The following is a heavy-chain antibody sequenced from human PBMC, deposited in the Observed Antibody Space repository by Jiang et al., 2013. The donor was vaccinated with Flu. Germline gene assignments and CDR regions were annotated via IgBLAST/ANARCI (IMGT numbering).Heavy chain of an antibody. CDR1: GFILDSYP. CDR3: ARDLESCNSASCLLYFYAMDV. J-gene: IGHJ6*02. Sequence: VQLVESGGDVVQPGRSLRLSCAASGFILDSYPMSWVRQAPGRGLEWVAIISYDGNNKFYADSVQGRFIISRDNYNNALHLQMNSLRIEDTGIYYCARDLESCNSASCLLYFYAMDVWGQGTTVTVSS. CDR2: ISYDGNNK. D-gene: IGHD2-2*01. V-gene: IGHV3-30*04.